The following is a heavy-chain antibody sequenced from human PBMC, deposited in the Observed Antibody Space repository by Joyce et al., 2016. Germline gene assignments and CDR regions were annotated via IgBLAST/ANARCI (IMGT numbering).Heavy chain of an antibody. Sequence: QITLKESGPTLVKPTQTLTLTCTFSGFSLSTNGVGVGWIRQPPGKALEWLALIYWDDDKRYRPSLKSRLTITKVTSKNQVVLTMTNMDPVDTATYYCAHRQGGSSSWYYFDYWGQGTLVTVSS. V-gene: IGHV2-5*02. D-gene: IGHD6-13*01. CDR3: AHRQGGSSSWYYFDY. CDR2: IYWDDDK. CDR1: GFSLSTNGVG. J-gene: IGHJ4*02.